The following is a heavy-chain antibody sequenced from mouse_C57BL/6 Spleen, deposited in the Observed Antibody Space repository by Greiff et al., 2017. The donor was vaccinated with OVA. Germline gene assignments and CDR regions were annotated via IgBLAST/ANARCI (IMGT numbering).Heavy chain of an antibody. Sequence: VKLMESGPELVKPGASVKISCKASGYAFSSSWMNWVKQRPGKGLEWIGRIYPGDGDTNYNGKFKGKATLTADKSSSTAYMQLSSLTSEDSAVYFCAILLLYAMDYWGQGTSVTVSS. J-gene: IGHJ4*01. V-gene: IGHV1-82*01. CDR3: AILLLYAMDY. D-gene: IGHD2-10*01. CDR2: IYPGDGDT. CDR1: GYAFSSSW.